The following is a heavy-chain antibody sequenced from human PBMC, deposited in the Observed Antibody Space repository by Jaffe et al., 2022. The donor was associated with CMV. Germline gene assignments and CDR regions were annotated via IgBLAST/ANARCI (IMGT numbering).Heavy chain of an antibody. CDR1: GFTFHDYA. Sequence: EVQLVESGGGLVQPGRSLRLSCAASGFTFHDYAMHWVRQAPGRGLEWVSGISWNSGTIAYADSVKGRFTISRDNAKNSLYLQMDSLRAEDTALYYCVKDMGHRQEWGGYSRSSIVGDAFDLWGQGTMVTVSS. D-gene: IGHD6-6*01. J-gene: IGHJ3*01. V-gene: IGHV3-9*01. CDR3: VKDMGHRQEWGGYSRSSIVGDAFDL. CDR2: ISWNSGTI.